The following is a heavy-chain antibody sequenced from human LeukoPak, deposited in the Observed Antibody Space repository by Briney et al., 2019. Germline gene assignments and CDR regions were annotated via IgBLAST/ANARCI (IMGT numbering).Heavy chain of an antibody. D-gene: IGHD3-3*01. J-gene: IGHJ4*02. CDR3: ARVPFWSGYYSN. CDR1: GGSISSYY. CDR2: IYYSGST. Sequence: SETLSLTCTVSGGSISSYYWSWIRQPPGKGLEWIGYIYYSGSTNYNPSLKSRVTISVDTSKNQFSLKLSSVTAADTAVYYCARVPFWSGYYSNWGQGTLVTVSS. V-gene: IGHV4-59*12.